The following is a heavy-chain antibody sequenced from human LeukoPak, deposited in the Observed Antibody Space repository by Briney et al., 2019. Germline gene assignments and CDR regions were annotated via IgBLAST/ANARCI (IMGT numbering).Heavy chain of an antibody. CDR2: IYYSGST. CDR1: GGSISSYY. V-gene: IGHV4-59*01. J-gene: IGHJ4*02. Sequence: SETLSLTCTVSGGSISSYYGSWIRQPPGKGLEWIGYIYYSGSTNYNPSLKSRVNISVDTSKNQFSLTLSSVTAADTAVYYCARGDSSGWWDYWGQGPLVTVSS. D-gene: IGHD6-19*01. CDR3: ARGDSSGWWDY.